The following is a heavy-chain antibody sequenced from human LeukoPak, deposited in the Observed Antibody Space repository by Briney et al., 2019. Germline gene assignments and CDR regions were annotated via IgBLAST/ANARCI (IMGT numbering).Heavy chain of an antibody. Sequence: PGGSLRLSCAASGFTFSSYSMNWVRQAPGKGLEWVSSISSRSSYIYYADSVKGRFTISRDNAKNSLYLQMNSLRAEDTAVYYCGAGTGSSDYWGQGTLVTVSS. CDR1: GFTFSSYS. J-gene: IGHJ4*02. CDR2: ISSRSSYI. CDR3: GAGTGSSDY. D-gene: IGHD1-1*01. V-gene: IGHV3-21*01.